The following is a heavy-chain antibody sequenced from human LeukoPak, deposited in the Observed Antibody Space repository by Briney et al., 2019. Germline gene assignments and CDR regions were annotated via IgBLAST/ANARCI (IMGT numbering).Heavy chain of an antibody. V-gene: IGHV3-64*01. J-gene: IGHJ4*02. Sequence: PGGSLRPSCAASGFTFSSYAMHWVRQAPGKRLEYLSAVSSNGDSTYYANSVKGRFTISRDNSKNTLYLQMGSLRAEDMAVYYCARRGGYYFDYWGQGTLVTVSS. CDR3: ARRGGYYFDY. D-gene: IGHD4-23*01. CDR2: VSSNGDST. CDR1: GFTFSSYA.